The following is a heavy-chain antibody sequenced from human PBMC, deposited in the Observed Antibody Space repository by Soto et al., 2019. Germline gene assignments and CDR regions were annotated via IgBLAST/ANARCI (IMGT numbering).Heavy chain of an antibody. CDR3: ARSGLTPYYYYYYMDV. Sequence: SETLSLTCAVSSGTISSSNWWTWVRQPPGKGLEWIGDINQSGSPNYNPSLRSRVTISVDKSKNQFSLKLSSVTAADTAVYYCARSGLTPYYYYYYMDVWGKGTTVTVSS. V-gene: IGHV4-4*02. J-gene: IGHJ6*03. CDR2: INQSGSP. D-gene: IGHD3-10*01. CDR1: SGTISSSNW.